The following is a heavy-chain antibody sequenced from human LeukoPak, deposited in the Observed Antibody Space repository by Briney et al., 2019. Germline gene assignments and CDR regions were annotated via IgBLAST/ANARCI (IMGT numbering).Heavy chain of an antibody. D-gene: IGHD5-12*01. J-gene: IGHJ6*03. Sequence: GGSLRLSCAASGFTFSSYAMSWVRQAPGKGLEWVSAISGSGGSTYYADSVKGRFTISRDNSKNTLYLQMNSLRAEDRAVYYCAKGRGLDYYYYMDVWGKGTTVTVSS. V-gene: IGHV3-23*01. CDR1: GFTFSSYA. CDR3: AKGRGLDYYYYMDV. CDR2: ISGSGGST.